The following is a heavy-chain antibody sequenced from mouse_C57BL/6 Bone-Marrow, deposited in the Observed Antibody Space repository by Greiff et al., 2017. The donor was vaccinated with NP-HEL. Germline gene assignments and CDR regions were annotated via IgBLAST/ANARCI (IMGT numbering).Heavy chain of an antibody. CDR1: GYTFTSYG. CDR2: IYPRSGNT. V-gene: IGHV1-81*01. D-gene: IGHD1-1*01. CDR3: ASYYYGSRASYWYFDV. Sequence: VQLQQSGAELARPGASVKLSCKASGYTFTSYGISWVKQRTGQGLEWIGEIYPRSGNTYYNEKFKGKATLTADKSSSTAYMELRSLTSEDSAVYFCASYYYGSRASYWYFDVWGTGTTVTVSS. J-gene: IGHJ1*03.